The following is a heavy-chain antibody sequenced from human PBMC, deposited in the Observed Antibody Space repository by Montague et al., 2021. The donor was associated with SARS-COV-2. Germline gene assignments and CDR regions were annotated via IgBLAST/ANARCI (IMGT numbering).Heavy chain of an antibody. V-gene: IGHV4-39*01. D-gene: IGHD3-10*01. J-gene: IGHJ5*02. Sequence: KPSLKSRVTISVDTSKNQFSLKLSSVTAADTAVYYCARPLNLYYYGSGSYSSWCDPWGKGKLGTVSS. CDR3: ARPLNLYYYGSGSYSSWCDP.